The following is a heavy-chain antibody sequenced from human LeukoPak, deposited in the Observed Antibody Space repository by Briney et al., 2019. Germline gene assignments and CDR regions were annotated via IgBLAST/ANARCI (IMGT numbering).Heavy chain of an antibody. Sequence: GASVKVSCKVSGYTLTELSMHWVRQAPGKGLEWMGGFDPEDGETICAQKFQGRVTMTEDTSTDTAYMELSSLRSEDTAVYYCATARFITMIVVVLDAFDIWGQGTMVTVSS. V-gene: IGHV1-24*01. D-gene: IGHD3-22*01. J-gene: IGHJ3*02. CDR3: ATARFITMIVVVLDAFDI. CDR1: GYTLTELS. CDR2: FDPEDGET.